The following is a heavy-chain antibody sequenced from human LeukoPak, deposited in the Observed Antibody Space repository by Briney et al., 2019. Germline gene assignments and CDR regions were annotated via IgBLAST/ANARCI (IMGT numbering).Heavy chain of an antibody. Sequence: SETLSLTCTVSGGSISSYYWSGIRQPPGKGLEWIGYIYYSGSTNYNPSLKSRVTISVDTSKNQFSLKLSSVTAADTAVYYCARRQEYSSGWSYFDYWGQGTLVTVSS. J-gene: IGHJ4*02. D-gene: IGHD6-19*01. CDR3: ARRQEYSSGWSYFDY. CDR2: IYYSGST. CDR1: GGSISSYY. V-gene: IGHV4-59*08.